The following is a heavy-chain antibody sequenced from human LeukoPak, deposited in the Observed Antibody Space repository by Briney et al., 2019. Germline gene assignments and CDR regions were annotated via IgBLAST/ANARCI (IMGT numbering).Heavy chain of an antibody. D-gene: IGHD3-10*01. Sequence: PGGSLRLSCAASGFTVSSNYMSWVRQAPGKGLEWVSVIYSGGSTYYADSVKGRFTISRDNSKNTLYLQMNSLRAEDTAVYYCARSRITMVRGVMKYWGQGTLVTVSS. CDR2: IYSGGST. V-gene: IGHV3-53*01. J-gene: IGHJ4*02. CDR3: ARSRITMVRGVMKY. CDR1: GFTVSSNY.